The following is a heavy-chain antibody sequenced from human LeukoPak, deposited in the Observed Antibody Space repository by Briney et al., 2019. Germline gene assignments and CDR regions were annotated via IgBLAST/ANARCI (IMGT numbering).Heavy chain of an antibody. CDR3: ASSWTTVTSSFDY. Sequence: GGSLRLSRAASGFTFSSYGMNWVRQAPGKGLEWVSSISGSSSYIYYADSVKGRFTISRDNSKNSLYLQMNSLRAEDTAAYYCASSWTTVTSSFDYWGQGTLVPVSS. CDR1: GFTFSSYG. J-gene: IGHJ4*02. CDR2: ISGSSSYI. D-gene: IGHD4-17*01. V-gene: IGHV3-21*01.